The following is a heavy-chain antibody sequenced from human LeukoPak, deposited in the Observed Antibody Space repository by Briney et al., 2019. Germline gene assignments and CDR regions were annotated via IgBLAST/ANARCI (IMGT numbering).Heavy chain of an antibody. Sequence: SEALSLTCTVSGGSISSYYWSWIRQPPGKGLEWIGYIYYSGSTNYNPSLKSRVTISVNTSKNQFSLKLSSVTAADTAVYYCARGGDPGGYYYYMDVWGKGTTVTVSS. D-gene: IGHD2-21*02. CDR3: ARGGDPGGYYYYMDV. V-gene: IGHV4-59*01. CDR2: IYYSGST. J-gene: IGHJ6*03. CDR1: GGSISSYY.